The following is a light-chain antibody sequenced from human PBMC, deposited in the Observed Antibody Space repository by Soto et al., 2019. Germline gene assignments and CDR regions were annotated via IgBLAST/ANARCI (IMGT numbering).Light chain of an antibody. CDR2: GAS. CDR3: QQYGTSPWT. V-gene: IGKV3-20*01. Sequence: EIVLTQSPGTLSLSPGERATLSCRASESVSSSYLGWYQQKPGQSPRLLIYGASSRATGIPDRFSGSGSGTDFTLNIRRLEPEDFAVYYCQQYGTSPWTFGQGTKVELK. J-gene: IGKJ1*01. CDR1: ESVSSSY.